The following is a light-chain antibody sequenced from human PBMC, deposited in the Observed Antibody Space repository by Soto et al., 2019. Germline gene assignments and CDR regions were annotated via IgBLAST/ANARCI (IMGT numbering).Light chain of an antibody. J-gene: IGLJ1*01. CDR3: AAWDDSLNGQGV. V-gene: IGLV1-44*01. Sequence: QSVLTQPPSASGTPGQRVTISCSGSSSNIGSNTVNWYQQLPGTAPKLLIYSNNQRHSGVPDRFSGSKSGTSASLAISGLQSEDEADYYCAAWDDSLNGQGVFGTGTKLTVL. CDR1: SSNIGSNT. CDR2: SNN.